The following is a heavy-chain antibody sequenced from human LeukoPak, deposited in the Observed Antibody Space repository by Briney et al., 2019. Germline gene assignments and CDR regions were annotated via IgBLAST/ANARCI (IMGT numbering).Heavy chain of an antibody. D-gene: IGHD6-19*01. CDR2: INPNSGGT. CDR3: ARGYSSGWFYFDY. CDR1: GYTFIGYY. Sequence: ASVRVSCKASGYTFIGYYMHWVRQAPGQGLEWMGWINPNSGGTKYAQKFQGRLTMTRDTSISTDYMELSRLRSDDTAVYYCARGYSSGWFYFDYWGQGTLVTVSS. J-gene: IGHJ4*02. V-gene: IGHV1-2*02.